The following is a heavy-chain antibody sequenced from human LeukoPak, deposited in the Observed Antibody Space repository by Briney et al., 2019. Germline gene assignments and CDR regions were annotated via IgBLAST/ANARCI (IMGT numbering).Heavy chain of an antibody. CDR2: IYHSGST. J-gene: IGHJ4*02. D-gene: IGHD5-12*01. Sequence: NPSQTLSLTCAVSGGSISSAGYSWGWIRQPPGKGLEWIGYIYHSGSTYYNSSLKSRVTISVDTSKNQFSLKLSSVTAADTAVYYCARLDIVATILDHWGQGTLVTVSS. CDR1: GGSISSAGYS. V-gene: IGHV4-30-2*01. CDR3: ARLDIVATILDH.